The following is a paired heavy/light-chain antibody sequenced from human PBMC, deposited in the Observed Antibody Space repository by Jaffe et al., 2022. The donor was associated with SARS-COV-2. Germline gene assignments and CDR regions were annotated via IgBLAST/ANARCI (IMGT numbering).Light chain of an antibody. CDR1: QSLGSRT. J-gene: IGKJ4*01. V-gene: IGKV3-20*01. Sequence: EIVLTQSPGTLSLSPGETATLSCRASQSLGSRTIAWYQQKPGQAPRLLISAASNRAPGIPERFSGSGSGTDFSLVISRLEPDDFAMYYCQQYGGSPLTFGGGTKVEVK. CDR2: AAS. CDR3: QQYGGSPLT.
Heavy chain of an antibody. Sequence: QVHFVQSGAEMKKPGASVKISCKAFGYPFPSYTLHWVRQAPGQTFEWLGWINPGRRITKYSQMLQDRITFTADSSASTVYMELNSLKYGDTAIYYCARVYAYSDGDGFLDYWGPGTLVSVSS. D-gene: IGHD2-21*01. CDR1: GYPFPSYT. V-gene: IGHV1-3*01. CDR2: INPGRRIT. CDR3: ARVYAYSDGDGFLDY. J-gene: IGHJ4*02.